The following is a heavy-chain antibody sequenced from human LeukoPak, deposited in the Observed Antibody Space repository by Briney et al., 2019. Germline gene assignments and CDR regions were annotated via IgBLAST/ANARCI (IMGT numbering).Heavy chain of an antibody. CDR1: GGPISSYY. CDR3: AREEKI. V-gene: IGHV4-59*01. CDR2: IYYSGST. Sequence: SETLSLTCTVSGGPISSYYWSWIRQPPGKGLEWIGYIYYSGSTNYNPSLKSRVTISVDTSKNQFSLKLSSVTAADTAVYYCAREEKIWGQGTLVTVSS. J-gene: IGHJ4*02.